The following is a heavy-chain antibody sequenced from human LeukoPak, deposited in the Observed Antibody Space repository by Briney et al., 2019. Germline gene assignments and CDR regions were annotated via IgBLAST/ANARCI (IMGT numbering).Heavy chain of an antibody. Sequence: SETLSLTSTLYGGSFSGYYWSWIRQPPGKGLEWIGEIKYSGNFNYNSSLKSRVTIEIDTSKNNFYLKMNSVSAADTAVYYCVRGMALLLWGQGTLVTVSS. CDR1: GGSFSGYY. V-gene: IGHV4-34*01. CDR3: VRGMALLL. CDR2: IKYSGNF. J-gene: IGHJ4*02. D-gene: IGHD2-15*01.